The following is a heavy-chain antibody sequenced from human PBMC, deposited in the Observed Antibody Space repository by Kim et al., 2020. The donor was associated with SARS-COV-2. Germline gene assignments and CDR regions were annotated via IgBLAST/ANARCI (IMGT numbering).Heavy chain of an antibody. V-gene: IGHV4-28*01. CDR1: GYSISSSNW. CDR3: ARNMWANGGGKDPVSGWFDP. CDR2: IYYSGST. J-gene: IGHJ5*02. Sequence: SDTLSLTCAVSGYSISSSNWWGWIRQPPGKGLEWIGYIYYSGSTYYNPFLKSRVTLSLDTSKNQFSLKLSSVTAVDTSVYYCARNMWANGGGKDPVSGWFDPWGQGTLVTVSS. D-gene: IGHD3-16*01.